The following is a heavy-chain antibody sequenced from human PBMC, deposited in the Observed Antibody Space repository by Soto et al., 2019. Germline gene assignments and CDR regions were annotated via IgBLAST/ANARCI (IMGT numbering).Heavy chain of an antibody. CDR1: GDSISSCSYN. D-gene: IGHD1-26*01. V-gene: IGHV4-39*01. J-gene: IGHJ4*02. Sequence: SETLSLTCTVSGDSISSCSYNWGRLRQPPGKGLEWIGSIDYSVSTNYNPSLKSRVTISVDTSGNHFSLKLSSVTAADSSVYYCSGRWGVLFDYSGQGTLVTVSS. CDR2: IDYSVST. CDR3: SGRWGVLFDY.